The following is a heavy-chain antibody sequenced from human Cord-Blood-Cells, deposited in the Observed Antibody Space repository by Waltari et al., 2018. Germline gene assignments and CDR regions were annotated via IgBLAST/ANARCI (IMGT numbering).Heavy chain of an antibody. Sequence: EVQLVESGGGLVKPGGSLRLSWAASGYTFSSYSMNWVSQAPGKGLEVVSSISSSSSYIYYADSVKGRFTISRDNAKNSLYLQMNSLRAEDTAVYYCAREGIIPQPIDYWGQGTLVTVSS. CDR3: AREGIIPQPIDY. CDR2: ISSSSSYI. J-gene: IGHJ4*02. V-gene: IGHV3-21*01. CDR1: GYTFSSYS. D-gene: IGHD3-16*01.